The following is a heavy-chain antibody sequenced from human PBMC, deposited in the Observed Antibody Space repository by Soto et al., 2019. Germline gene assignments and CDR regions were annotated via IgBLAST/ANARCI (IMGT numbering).Heavy chain of an antibody. V-gene: IGHV4-61*01. CDR2: VYYSGST. CDR3: ARGGSSSWYKRLSWFDP. Sequence: QVQLRESGPGLVKPSETLSLTCTVSGGSVSSGSYYWSWIRQPPGKGLEWIGYVYYSGSTKYNPSLQSRVTIPVDTSKNQFPLKLNSVTAADTAVYYCARGGSSSWYKRLSWFDPWGQGTLVTVSS. D-gene: IGHD6-13*01. J-gene: IGHJ5*02. CDR1: GGSVSSGSYY.